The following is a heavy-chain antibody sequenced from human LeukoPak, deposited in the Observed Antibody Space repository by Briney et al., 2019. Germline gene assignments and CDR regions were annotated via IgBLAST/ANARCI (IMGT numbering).Heavy chain of an antibody. D-gene: IGHD6-13*01. CDR1: GFTFSDYY. V-gene: IGHV3-11*01. CDR3: ARAPYSSSWIDY. CDR2: ISSSGSTI. J-gene: IGHJ4*02. Sequence: AGGSLRLPCAASGFTFSDYYMSWIRQAPGKGLEWVSYISSSGSTIYYADSVKGRFTISRDNAKNSLYLQMNSLRAEDTAVYYCARAPYSSSWIDYWGQGTLVTVSS.